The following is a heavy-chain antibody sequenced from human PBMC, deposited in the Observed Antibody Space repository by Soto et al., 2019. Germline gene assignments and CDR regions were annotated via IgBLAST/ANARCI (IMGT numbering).Heavy chain of an antibody. CDR1: GFTFSSYG. V-gene: IGHV3-33*01. CDR2: IWYDGSNK. Sequence: GGSLRLSCAASGFTFSSYGMHWVRQAPGKGLEWVAVIWYDGSNKYYANSVKGRFTISRDNSKNTLYLQMNSLRAEDTAGYYCARDLWFGDSALSPWYYYGMDVWGQGTTVTVSS. D-gene: IGHD3-10*01. J-gene: IGHJ6*02. CDR3: ARDLWFGDSALSPWYYYGMDV.